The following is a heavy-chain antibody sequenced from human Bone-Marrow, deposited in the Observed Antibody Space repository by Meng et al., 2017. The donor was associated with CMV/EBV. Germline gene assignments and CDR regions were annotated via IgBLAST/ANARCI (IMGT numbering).Heavy chain of an antibody. CDR3: ARSIVPAAADAFDI. CDR1: GFTVSSNY. J-gene: IGHJ3*02. V-gene: IGHV3-53*01. D-gene: IGHD2-2*01. CDR2: IYSGGST. Sequence: GGSLRLSCAASGFTVSSNYMSWVRQAPGKGLEWVSVIYSGGSTYYADSVKGRFTISRDNSKNTLYLQMNSPRAEDTAVYYCARSIVPAAADAFDIWGQGTMVTVSS.